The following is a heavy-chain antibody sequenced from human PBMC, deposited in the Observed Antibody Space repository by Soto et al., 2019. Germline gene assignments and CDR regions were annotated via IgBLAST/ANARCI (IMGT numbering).Heavy chain of an antibody. CDR1: GGSISSYY. Sequence: PSETLSLTCTVSGGSISSYYWIWIRQPPGKGLEWIGYIYYSGSTNYNPSLKSRVTISVDTSKNQFSLKLSSVTAADTAVYYCARGTLPGYCSGGSCYSGAFDIWGQGTMVTVSS. CDR2: IYYSGST. V-gene: IGHV4-59*08. CDR3: ARGTLPGYCSGGSCYSGAFDI. D-gene: IGHD2-15*01. J-gene: IGHJ3*02.